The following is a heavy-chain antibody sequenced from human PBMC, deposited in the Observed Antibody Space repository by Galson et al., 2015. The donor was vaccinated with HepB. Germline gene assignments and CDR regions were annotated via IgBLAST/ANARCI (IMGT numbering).Heavy chain of an antibody. CDR3: ARVRYYDSSGSDAFDI. Sequence: SLRLSCAASGFTFSDYYMSWILQAPGKGLEWVSYISSSGSTIYYADSVKGRFTISRDNAKNSLYLQMNSLRAEDTAVYYCARVRYYDSSGSDAFDIWGQGTMVTVSS. CDR2: ISSSGSTI. CDR1: GFTFSDYY. D-gene: IGHD3-22*01. V-gene: IGHV3-11*01. J-gene: IGHJ3*02.